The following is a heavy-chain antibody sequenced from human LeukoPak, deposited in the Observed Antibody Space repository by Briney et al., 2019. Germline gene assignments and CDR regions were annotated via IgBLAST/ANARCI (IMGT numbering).Heavy chain of an antibody. CDR3: SGRLHEFWSFDY. D-gene: IGHD3-3*01. Sequence: GESLKISCKGSGYSFTSYWIGWVRQLPGKGLEWIGIFYPGDSDTRYSPSFKGQVPISADKSITTSFFQWSSLTASAPARYYFSGRLHEFWSFDYWGQGTLVTVSS. CDR2: FYPGDSDT. CDR1: GYSFTSYW. J-gene: IGHJ4*02. V-gene: IGHV5-51*01.